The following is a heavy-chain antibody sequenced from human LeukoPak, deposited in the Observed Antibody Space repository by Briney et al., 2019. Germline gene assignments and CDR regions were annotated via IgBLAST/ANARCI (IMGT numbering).Heavy chain of an antibody. J-gene: IGHJ6*03. CDR3: ASMGGYCSSTSCPFENYMDV. D-gene: IGHD2-2*01. CDR2: IYYSGST. CDR1: GGSISSSSYY. Sequence: SETLSLTCTVSGGSISSSSYYWGWIRQPPGKGLGWIGSIYYSGSTYYNPSLKSLVTISVDTSKNQFSLKLSSVTAADTAVCYCASMGGYCSSTSCPFENYMDVWGKGTTVTVSS. V-gene: IGHV4-39*01.